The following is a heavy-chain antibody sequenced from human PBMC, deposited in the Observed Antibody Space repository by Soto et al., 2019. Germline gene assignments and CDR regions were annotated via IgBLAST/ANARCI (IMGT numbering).Heavy chain of an antibody. Sequence: QVQLVQSGPEVTMPGASVKVSCKTAGYTFTAYGLAWLRQAPGQRPEWLGGGGTANANTNYAEKFQGRVTMTSDRSTATTYLELRSLRSDDTAVYYCAGELNTAPTAYDSFAYWGQGTLVTVSS. D-gene: IGHD3-9*01. CDR1: GYTFTAYG. CDR3: AGELNTAPTAYDSFAY. V-gene: IGHV1-18*01. CDR2: GGTANANT. J-gene: IGHJ4*02.